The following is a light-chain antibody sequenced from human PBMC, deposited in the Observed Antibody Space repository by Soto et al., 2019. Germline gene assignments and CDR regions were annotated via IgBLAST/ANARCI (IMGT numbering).Light chain of an antibody. CDR3: CSYAGGSTFH. CDR2: EVT. Sequence: QSALTQPASVSGSPGQSITSSCIGTSTDVGSYNLVSWYQQHPGKAPKVMIYEVTKRPSGVSDRFSGSKSGNTASLTISGLQAEDEADYYCCSYAGGSTFHFGTGTKLTVL. J-gene: IGLJ1*01. CDR1: STDVGSYNL. V-gene: IGLV2-23*02.